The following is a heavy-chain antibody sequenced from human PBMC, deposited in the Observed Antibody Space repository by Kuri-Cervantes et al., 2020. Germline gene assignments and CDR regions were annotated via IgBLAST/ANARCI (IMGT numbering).Heavy chain of an antibody. CDR1: GVSISIYN. CDR3: ASAPAGSAKWLSF. D-gene: IGHD3-22*01. Sequence: SETLSLTCTVSGVSISIYNWSWIRQRAGKGLEWIGEINHSGSTNYNPSLKSRVTISVDKSKSQFSLKLSSVTDADTAVYYCASAPAGSAKWLSFWGQGTMVTVSS. V-gene: IGHV4-59*12. J-gene: IGHJ3*01. CDR2: INHSGST.